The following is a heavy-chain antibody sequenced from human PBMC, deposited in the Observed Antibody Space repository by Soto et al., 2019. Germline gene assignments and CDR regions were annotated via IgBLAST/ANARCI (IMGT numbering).Heavy chain of an antibody. J-gene: IGHJ5*02. CDR3: SIDIFGYYARSGYSGPRWANWFDP. V-gene: IGHV1-69*13. D-gene: IGHD3-22*01. CDR2: IIPIFGTA. Sequence: AVKVSCKASGGTFSSYAISWVRQAPGQGLEWMGGIIPIFGTAHYAQKFQASVTITADEATSTAYMELSSLRSEDTAAYYCSIDIFGYYARSGYSGPRWANWFDPWDQGTLVTVSS. CDR1: GGTFSSYA.